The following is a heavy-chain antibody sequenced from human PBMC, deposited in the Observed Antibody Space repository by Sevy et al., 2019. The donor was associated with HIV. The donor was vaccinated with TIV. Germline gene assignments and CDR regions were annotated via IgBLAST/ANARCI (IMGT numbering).Heavy chain of an antibody. Sequence: GGCLRLSCATSGFTFSSYNMNWVRQAPGKGLEWVSSISSGSGFIFYADSVKGRFTISRDNAKNSLDLQMNSLRAEDAAVYYCAREKTILEGRYGMDVWGQGTTVTVSS. CDR3: AREKTILEGRYGMDV. D-gene: IGHD3-3*01. CDR2: ISSGSGFI. V-gene: IGHV3-21*01. CDR1: GFTFSSYN. J-gene: IGHJ6*02.